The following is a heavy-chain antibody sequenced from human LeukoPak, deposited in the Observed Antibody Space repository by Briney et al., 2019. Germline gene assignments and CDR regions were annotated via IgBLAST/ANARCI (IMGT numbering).Heavy chain of an antibody. D-gene: IGHD3-22*01. Sequence: PSETLSLTCLVSGGPIRSSSYYWAWIRQPPGEGLEWIGSIHYGGNTRYNPSLKSRVTISIDTSKNQFSLNVNSLTAADTAVYHCARAFTYYYDSSGQRFDYWGQGTLVTVSS. CDR2: IHYGGNT. J-gene: IGHJ4*02. CDR1: GGPIRSSSYY. CDR3: ARAFTYYYDSSGQRFDY. V-gene: IGHV4-39*01.